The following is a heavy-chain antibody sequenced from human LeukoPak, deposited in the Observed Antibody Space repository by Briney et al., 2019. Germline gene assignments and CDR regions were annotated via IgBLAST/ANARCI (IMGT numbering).Heavy chain of an antibody. CDR2: ISGSGGGT. D-gene: IGHD5-24*01. Sequence: GGSLRLSCAASGFTFSSYAMTWVRQAPGKGLEWVSTISGSGGGTYCADSVKGRFTISRDNSKTTLYLQMNSLRAEDTAVYYCAKSSKDGYNFPDPWGQGTLVTVSS. J-gene: IGHJ5*02. CDR3: AKSSKDGYNFPDP. V-gene: IGHV3-23*01. CDR1: GFTFSSYA.